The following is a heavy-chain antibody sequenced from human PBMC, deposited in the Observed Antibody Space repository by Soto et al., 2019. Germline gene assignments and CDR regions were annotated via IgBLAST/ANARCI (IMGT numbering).Heavy chain of an antibody. CDR2: IYYSGST. V-gene: IGHV4-39*01. Sequence: SETLSLTCTVSGGSISSSSYYWGWIRQPPGKGLEWIGSIYYSGSTYYNPSLKSRVTISVDTSKNQFSLKLSSVTAADTAVYYCASNSYYYDSSGYYFYFDYWGQGTLVTVS. CDR1: GGSISSSSYY. J-gene: IGHJ4*02. D-gene: IGHD3-22*01. CDR3: ASNSYYYDSSGYYFYFDY.